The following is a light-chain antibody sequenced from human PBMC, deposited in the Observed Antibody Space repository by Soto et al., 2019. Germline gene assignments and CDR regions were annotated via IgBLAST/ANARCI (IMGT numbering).Light chain of an antibody. Sequence: EVVMTQSPATLSVSPGERVTLSCGASQSVRSNDLAWYQQKPGQAPRLLIYGASSRATGIPDRFTGSGSGTDFTLTINRLEPEDFAVYYCLQYGSSPWTFGQGTKVDIK. CDR3: LQYGSSPWT. J-gene: IGKJ1*01. CDR1: QSVRSND. V-gene: IGKV3-20*01. CDR2: GAS.